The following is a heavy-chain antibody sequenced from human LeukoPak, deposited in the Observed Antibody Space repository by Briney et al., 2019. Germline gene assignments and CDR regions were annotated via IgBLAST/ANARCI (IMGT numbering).Heavy chain of an antibody. CDR2: IYYSGST. CDR1: VGSISSSSYY. CDR3: AKRRYSSSWGVDY. V-gene: IGHV4-39*01. Sequence: SETLSLTSTVSVGSISSSSYYWGWIRQPPGKGLEWIGSIYYSGSTYYNPSFKSRVTISVDTSKNQFSLKLSSVTAADTAVYYCAKRRYSSSWGVDYWSQGTLVTVSS. D-gene: IGHD6-13*01. J-gene: IGHJ4*02.